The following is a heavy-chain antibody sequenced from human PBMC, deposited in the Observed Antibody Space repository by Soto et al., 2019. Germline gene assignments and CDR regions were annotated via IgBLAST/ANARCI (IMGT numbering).Heavy chain of an antibody. J-gene: IGHJ5*02. D-gene: IGHD6-13*01. CDR2: IYHSGST. CDR3: ARVIAAAVNWFDP. CDR1: GGSISSSNW. Sequence: SETLSLTCAVSGGSISSSNWWSWVRQPPGKGLEWIGEIYHSGSTNYNPPLKSRVTISVDKSKNQFSLKLSSVTAANTAVYYCARVIAAAVNWFDPWGQGTLVTVS. V-gene: IGHV4-4*02.